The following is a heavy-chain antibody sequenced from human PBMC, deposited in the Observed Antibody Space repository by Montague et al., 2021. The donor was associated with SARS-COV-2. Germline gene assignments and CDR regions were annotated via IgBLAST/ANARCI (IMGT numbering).Heavy chain of an antibody. CDR3: TRRGEVVGFDY. CDR1: GDSISGSSYY. Sequence: SETLSLTCIVSGDSISGSSYYWGWIRQSPGKGLEWIGRIYYNGRTYYNLSLKSRVTISVDTSKNRFSLKLTSVTAADTAVYYCTRRGEVVGFDYWGQGNLVTVS. CDR2: IYYNGRT. D-gene: IGHD3-16*01. V-gene: IGHV4-39*01. J-gene: IGHJ4*02.